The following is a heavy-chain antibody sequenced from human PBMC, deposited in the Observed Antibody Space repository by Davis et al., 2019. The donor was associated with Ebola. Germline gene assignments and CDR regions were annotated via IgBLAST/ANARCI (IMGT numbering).Heavy chain of an antibody. D-gene: IGHD2-2*01. CDR2: IYSSGSS. CDR3: ARGAKDIVVVPSGMVLTNYYYYFMDV. CDR1: GGSVSSGSYY. J-gene: IGHJ6*03. V-gene: IGHV4-61*01. Sequence: MPSETLSLTCTVSGGSVSSGSYYWSWIRQPPGKGLEWIGYIYSSGSSNYNPSLKSRVTISVDTSKNQFSLRLSSVTAADTAVYYCARGAKDIVVVPSGMVLTNYYYYFMDVWGRGTTVTVSS.